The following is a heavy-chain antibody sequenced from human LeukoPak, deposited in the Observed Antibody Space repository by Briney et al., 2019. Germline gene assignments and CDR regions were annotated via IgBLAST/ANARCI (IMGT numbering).Heavy chain of an antibody. Sequence: GGSLRLSCAASGFTFSSYSMNWVRQAPGKGLEWVSSISSSSSYIYYADSVKGRFTISRDNAKNSLYLQMNSLRAEDTAVYYCANLVVVTDKDAFDIWGQGTMVTVSS. CDR1: GFTFSSYS. CDR2: ISSSSSYI. V-gene: IGHV3-21*01. J-gene: IGHJ3*02. D-gene: IGHD2-21*02. CDR3: ANLVVVTDKDAFDI.